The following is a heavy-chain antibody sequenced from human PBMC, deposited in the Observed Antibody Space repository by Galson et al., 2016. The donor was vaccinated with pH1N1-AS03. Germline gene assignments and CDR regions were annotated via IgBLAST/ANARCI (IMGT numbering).Heavy chain of an antibody. CDR1: GYTFIGYY. CDR3: ATDVVTAMGRAFDI. CDR2: INPNSGGA. V-gene: IGHV1-2*06. J-gene: IGHJ4*02. Sequence: SVKVSCKASGYTFIGYYMHWVRQAPGQGLEWLGRINPNSGGANDVQKFQDTVTMTRDTSISTAYMELSGLTSDDTAVYYCATDVVTAMGRAFDIWGQGTQLTVSS. D-gene: IGHD2-21*02.